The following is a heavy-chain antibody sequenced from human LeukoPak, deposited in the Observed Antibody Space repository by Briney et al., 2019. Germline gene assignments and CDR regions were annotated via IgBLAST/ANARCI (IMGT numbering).Heavy chain of an antibody. CDR3: ARFSKGEGDSSSYYYYYYMDV. CDR1: GYTFTSYY. CDR2: INPSGGST. D-gene: IGHD6-6*01. V-gene: IGHV1-46*01. J-gene: IGHJ6*03. Sequence: ASVKVSCKASGYTFTSYYMHWVRQAPGQGLEWMGIINPSGGSTSYAQKFRGRVTMTRDMSTSTVYMELSSLRSEDTAVYYCARFSKGEGDSSSYYYYYYMDVWGKGTTVTVSS.